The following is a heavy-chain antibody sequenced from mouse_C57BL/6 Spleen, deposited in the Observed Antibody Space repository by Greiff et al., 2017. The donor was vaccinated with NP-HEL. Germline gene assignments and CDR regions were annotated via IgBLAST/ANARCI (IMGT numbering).Heavy chain of an antibody. Sequence: DVKLQESGPGLVKPSQSLSLTCSVTGYSITSGYYWNWIRQFPGNKLEWMGYISYDGSNNYNPSLKNRISITRDTSKNQFFLKLNSVTTEDTATYYCASDYYGSSGYFDYWGQGTTLTVSS. J-gene: IGHJ2*01. V-gene: IGHV3-6*01. D-gene: IGHD1-1*01. CDR1: GYSITSGYY. CDR2: ISYDGSN. CDR3: ASDYYGSSGYFDY.